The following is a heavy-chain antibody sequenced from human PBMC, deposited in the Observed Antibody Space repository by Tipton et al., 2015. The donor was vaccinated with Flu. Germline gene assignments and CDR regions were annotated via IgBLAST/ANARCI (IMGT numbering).Heavy chain of an antibody. Sequence: SLRLSCVASGFTFSSYAMSWVRQAPGKGLEWVSFIRGSGDDPYYADSVKGRFTISRDDSTNTVFLQMNSLRVDDTAVYYYARDGPEWTYFAYMAVGAKGTPSPSP. CDR1: GFTFSSYA. V-gene: IGHV3-23*01. CDR3: ARDGPEWTYFAYMAV. D-gene: IGHD3-3*01. CDR2: IRGSGDDP. J-gene: IGHJ6*03.